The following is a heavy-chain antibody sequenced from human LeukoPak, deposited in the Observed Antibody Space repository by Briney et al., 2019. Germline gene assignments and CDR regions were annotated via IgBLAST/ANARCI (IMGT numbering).Heavy chain of an antibody. Sequence: SVKVSCRASGGTFSSYAISWVRQAPGQGLEWMGGIIPIFGTANYAQKFQGRVTITTDESTSTAYMELSSLRSEDTAVYYCARGPVVTNWFDPWGQGTLVTVS. V-gene: IGHV1-69*05. J-gene: IGHJ5*02. D-gene: IGHD3-22*01. CDR3: ARGPVVTNWFDP. CDR2: IIPIFGTA. CDR1: GGTFSSYA.